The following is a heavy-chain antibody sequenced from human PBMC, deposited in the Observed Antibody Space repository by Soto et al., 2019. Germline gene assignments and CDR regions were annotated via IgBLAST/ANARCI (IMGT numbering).Heavy chain of an antibody. J-gene: IGHJ6*02. CDR3: AKLSQPPYGSYPHTRDNYYYYYGMDV. V-gene: IGHV5-51*01. Sequence: GESLKISCKGSGYSFTSYWIGWVRQMPGKGLEWMGIIYPGDSDTRYSPSFQGQVTISADKSISTAYLQWSSLKASDTAMYYCAKLSQPPYGSYPHTRDNYYYYYGMDVWGQGTTVTVSS. CDR1: GYSFTSYW. D-gene: IGHD2-15*01. CDR2: IYPGDSDT.